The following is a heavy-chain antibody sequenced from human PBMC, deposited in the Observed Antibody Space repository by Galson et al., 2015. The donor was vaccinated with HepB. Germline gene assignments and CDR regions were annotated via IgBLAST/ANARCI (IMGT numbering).Heavy chain of an antibody. CDR3: AAGGRSAWYYDS. CDR1: GGTFNSLA. CDR2: IIPIFETA. V-gene: IGHV1-69*13. J-gene: IGHJ5*01. Sequence: SVKVSCKASGGTFNSLAISWVRRAPGQGLEWIGGIIPIFETANYAQNFQGRVTITADESTTTAYMEVTGLTSDDTAMFYCAAGGRSAWYYDSWGQGTLVTVSS. D-gene: IGHD6-19*01.